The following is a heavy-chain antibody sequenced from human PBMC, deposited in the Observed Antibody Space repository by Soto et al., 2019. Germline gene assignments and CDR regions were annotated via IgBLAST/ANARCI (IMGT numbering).Heavy chain of an antibody. Sequence: NPGGSLRLSCAASGFNFSSYTMNWVRQAPGKGLEWVSSISGDNRYIYYADSVKGRFTISRDDAKNSLYLQMNSLRADDTAVYYCARDRCSGGSCYRTYAFDIWGQGTMVPV. CDR2: ISGDNRYI. CDR1: GFNFSSYT. CDR3: ARDRCSGGSCYRTYAFDI. D-gene: IGHD2-15*01. J-gene: IGHJ3*02. V-gene: IGHV3-21*01.